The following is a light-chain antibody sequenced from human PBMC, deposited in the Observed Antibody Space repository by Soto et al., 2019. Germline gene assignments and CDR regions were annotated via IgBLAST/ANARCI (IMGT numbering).Light chain of an antibody. V-gene: IGKV3-20*01. CDR1: QSVSNTY. Sequence: EIVLTQSPGTLSLSPGERATLSRRASQSVSNTYLAWYQHKPGQAPRLLIYGASDRATGIPDRFSGSGSVTDFTLTISSLEPEDFALYYCQQYGTSPVTFGQGTKLEIK. J-gene: IGKJ2*01. CDR2: GAS. CDR3: QQYGTSPVT.